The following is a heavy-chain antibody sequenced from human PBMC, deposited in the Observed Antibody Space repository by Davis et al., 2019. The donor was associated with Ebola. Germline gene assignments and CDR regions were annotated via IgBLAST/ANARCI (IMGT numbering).Heavy chain of an antibody. CDR3: ARDYYDGSDYPSHFFDI. V-gene: IGHV1-69*10. Sequence: SVKVSCKASEGAFSNSALSWVRQAPGQGLEWMGGTIPIFGITTYAQKFQGRITISEDKSTLTGHMEVSSLTSDDTAIYYCARDYYDGSDYPSHFFDIWSRGTLVTVSS. J-gene: IGHJ2*01. CDR2: TIPIFGIT. CDR1: EGAFSNSA. D-gene: IGHD3-22*01.